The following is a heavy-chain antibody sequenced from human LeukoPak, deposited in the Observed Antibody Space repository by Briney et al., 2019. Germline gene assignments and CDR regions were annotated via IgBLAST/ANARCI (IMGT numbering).Heavy chain of an antibody. D-gene: IGHD6-6*01. CDR1: GGSISSYY. CDR3: ARLSPLVPVPRAYYMDV. V-gene: IGHV4-59*01. Sequence: SETLSLTCTVSGGSISSYYWSWIRQPPGKGLEWIGYIYYSGSTNYNPSLKSRVNISVDTSKNQFSLKLSSVTAADTAVYYCARLSPLVPVPRAYYMDVWGKGTTVTVSS. J-gene: IGHJ6*03. CDR2: IYYSGST.